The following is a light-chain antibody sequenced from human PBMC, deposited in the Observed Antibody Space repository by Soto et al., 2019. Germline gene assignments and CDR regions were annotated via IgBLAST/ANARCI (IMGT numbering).Light chain of an antibody. CDR2: GVT. J-gene: IGLJ2*01. Sequence: QSALTQPASVSGSPGQSITISCSGTSSDVGDYYYVSWYQQHPGKAPQLLIYGVTDRPSGVSHRFSGSRSDSTAFLTISGLQAEDDADYCCSSYASSSTLIFGGGTKLTVL. CDR3: SSYASSSTLI. CDR1: SSDVGDYYY. V-gene: IGLV2-14*03.